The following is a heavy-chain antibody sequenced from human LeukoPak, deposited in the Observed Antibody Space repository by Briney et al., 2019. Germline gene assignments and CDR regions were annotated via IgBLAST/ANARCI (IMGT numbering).Heavy chain of an antibody. Sequence: PGGSLRLSCAVSGFTFSSYAMSWVRQAPGKGLGWVSTISGSGDNTYSADSVRGRFTISRDNSKNTLYLQMNSLRAEDTAIYYCAKVSWANYFDFWGQGTLVTVSS. D-gene: IGHD6-13*01. J-gene: IGHJ4*02. CDR3: AKVSWANYFDF. CDR1: GFTFSSYA. V-gene: IGHV3-23*01. CDR2: ISGSGDNT.